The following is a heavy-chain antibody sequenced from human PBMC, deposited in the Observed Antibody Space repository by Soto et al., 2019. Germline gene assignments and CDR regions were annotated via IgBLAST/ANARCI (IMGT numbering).Heavy chain of an antibody. V-gene: IGHV1-46*03. J-gene: IGHJ6*03. CDR1: GYTFINYY. Sequence: QVQLVQSGAEVKKPGASVKVSCKASGYTFINYYIHWVRQAPGQGLEWMGVINPTGGSTVYAQKFQGRVTLNRDTSTRTVYVELSSLRSDDTAVYFCVRANAARQTDYSYHYYLHIWGKGTTLTLSS. CDR3: VRANAARQTDYSYHYYLHI. D-gene: IGHD6-6*01. CDR2: INPTGGST.